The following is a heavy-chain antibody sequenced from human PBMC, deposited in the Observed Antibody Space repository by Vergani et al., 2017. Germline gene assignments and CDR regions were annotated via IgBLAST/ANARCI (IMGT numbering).Heavy chain of an antibody. CDR2: IIPIFGTA. D-gene: IGHD1-26*01. CDR3: ASVDGGSYYGAGKNYYYYYGMDV. CDR1: GGTFSSYA. Sequence: QVQLVQSGAEVKKPGSSVKVSCKASGGTFSSYAISWVRQAPGQGLEWMGRIIPIFGTANYAQKFQGRVTITADESTSTAYMELSSLRSEDTAVYYCASVDGGSYYGAGKNYYYYYGMDVWGQGTTVTVSS. J-gene: IGHJ6*02. V-gene: IGHV1-69*13.